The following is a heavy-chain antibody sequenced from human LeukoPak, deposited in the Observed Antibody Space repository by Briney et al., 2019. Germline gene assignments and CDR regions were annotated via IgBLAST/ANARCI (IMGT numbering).Heavy chain of an antibody. J-gene: IGHJ6*04. Sequence: SETLSLTCAVYGGSFSGYYWSWIPQPPGKGLEWIGEINHSGSTNYNPSLKGRVTISVDTSKNQFSLKLSSVTAADTAVYYCARGIRLWMDVWGKGTTVTVSS. CDR1: GGSFSGYY. D-gene: IGHD5-12*01. CDR3: ARGIRLWMDV. CDR2: INHSGST. V-gene: IGHV4-34*01.